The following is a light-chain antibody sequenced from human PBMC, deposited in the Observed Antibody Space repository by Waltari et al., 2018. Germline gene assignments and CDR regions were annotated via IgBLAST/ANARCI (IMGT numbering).Light chain of an antibody. CDR1: SSHVGGCNY. Sequence: QSALTPPSSVSGSPGQSLTISCTRPSSHVGGCNYVSWYQQHPGKAPKFMIYDVSKRPSGVSSRFSGSKSANTASLTISGLQTEDEADYYCSSYTSSSALVFGGGTKLTVL. J-gene: IGLJ2*01. CDR2: DVS. V-gene: IGLV2-14*01. CDR3: SSYTSSSALV.